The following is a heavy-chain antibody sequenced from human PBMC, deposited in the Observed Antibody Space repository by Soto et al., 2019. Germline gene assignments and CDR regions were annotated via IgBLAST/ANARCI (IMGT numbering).Heavy chain of an antibody. Sequence: SETLSLTCTVSGGSISSYYWSWIRQPPGKGLEWIGYIYYSGSTNYNPSLKSQVTISVDTSKNQFSLKLSSVTAADTAVYYCARQEIGCSGGSCFDLFDPWGQGTLVTVSS. CDR1: GGSISSYY. CDR3: ARQEIGCSGGSCFDLFDP. J-gene: IGHJ5*02. CDR2: IYYSGST. V-gene: IGHV4-59*08. D-gene: IGHD2-15*01.